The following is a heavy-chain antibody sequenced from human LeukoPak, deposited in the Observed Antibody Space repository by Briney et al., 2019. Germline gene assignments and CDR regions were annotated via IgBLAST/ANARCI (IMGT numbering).Heavy chain of an antibody. CDR3: GAPPFGEFGAFDI. V-gene: IGHV5-10-1*01. CDR2: IDPSDSYT. J-gene: IGHJ3*02. Sequence: GESLKISCKGSGYSFTSYWISWVRQMPGKGLEWMGRIDPSDSYTNYSPSFQGHVTIPADKSISTAYLEGSRLKASDTAMYYCGAPPFGEFGAFDIWGQGTMVTVSS. D-gene: IGHD3-10*01. CDR1: GYSFTSYW.